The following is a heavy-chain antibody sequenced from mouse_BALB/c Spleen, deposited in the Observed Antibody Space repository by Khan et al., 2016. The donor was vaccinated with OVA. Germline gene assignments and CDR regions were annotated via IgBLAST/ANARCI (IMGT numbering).Heavy chain of an antibody. CDR1: GYSITSDYA. CDR3: TRGRTY. CDR2: ITYSGSS. J-gene: IGHJ4*01. V-gene: IGHV3-2*02. Sequence: EVQLQASGPGLVKPSQSLSLTCTVTGYSITSDYAWNWIRQFPGNKLEWMGYITYSGSSSYHPSLKSRISITRDTSKNQFFLLLNSVTTDDTATYYCTRGRTYWGQGTSVTVSS.